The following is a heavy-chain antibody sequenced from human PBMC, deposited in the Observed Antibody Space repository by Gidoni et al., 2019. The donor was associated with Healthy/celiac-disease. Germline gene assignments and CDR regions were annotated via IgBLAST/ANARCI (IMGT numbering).Heavy chain of an antibody. D-gene: IGHD3-3*01. CDR1: AFPFSSYG. V-gene: IGHV3-30*18. CDR2: ISYDGSNK. Sequence: QVQLVESGGGVVQPGRSLRLSCTAPAFPFSSYGMHWVRQAPGKGLEWVAVISYDGSNKYYADSVKGRFTISRDNSKNTLYLQMNSLRAEDTAVYYCAKDYDFSASGLFDYWGQGTLVTVSS. CDR3: AKDYDFSASGLFDY. J-gene: IGHJ4*02.